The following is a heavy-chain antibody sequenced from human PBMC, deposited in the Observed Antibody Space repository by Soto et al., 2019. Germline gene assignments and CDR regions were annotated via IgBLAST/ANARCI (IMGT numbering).Heavy chain of an antibody. V-gene: IGHV3-23*01. D-gene: IGHD3-3*01. Sequence: EVQLLESGGGLVQPGGSLRLSCAASGFTFSSYAMSWVRQAPGKGLEWVSAISGSGGSTYYAASVKGRFTISRDNSKDTLYLQMNSLRAEDTAVYYCAKDEARYDFWRPLWGQGTLVTVSS. CDR3: AKDEARYDFWRPL. CDR2: ISGSGGST. J-gene: IGHJ4*02. CDR1: GFTFSSYA.